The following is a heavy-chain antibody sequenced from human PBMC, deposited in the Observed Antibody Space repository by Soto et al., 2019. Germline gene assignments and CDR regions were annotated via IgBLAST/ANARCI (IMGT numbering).Heavy chain of an antibody. CDR2: ISYDGSNK. J-gene: IGHJ6*02. V-gene: IGHV3-30-3*01. CDR3: ARVDYIGDLYYYYGMDV. Sequence: GSLRLSCAASGFTFSSYAMHWVRQAPGKGLEWVAVISYDGSNKYYADSVKGRFTISRDNSKNTLYLQMNSLRAEDTAVYYCARVDYIGDLYYYYGMDVWGQGTTVTVSS. D-gene: IGHD4-4*01. CDR1: GFTFSSYA.